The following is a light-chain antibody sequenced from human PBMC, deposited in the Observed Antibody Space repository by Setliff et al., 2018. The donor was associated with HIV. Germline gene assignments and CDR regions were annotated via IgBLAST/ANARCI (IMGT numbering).Light chain of an antibody. CDR1: SSDVGGYNY. V-gene: IGLV2-14*01. CDR2: EVS. CDR3: SSYTSSSLYV. J-gene: IGLJ1*01. Sequence: QPALTQPASVSGSPGQSITISCTGTSSDVGGYNYVSWYQQHPGNAPKLMIFEVSNRPSGVSNRFSGSKSGNTASLTISGLQAEDEADYYCSSYTSSSLYVFGTGTKVTVL.